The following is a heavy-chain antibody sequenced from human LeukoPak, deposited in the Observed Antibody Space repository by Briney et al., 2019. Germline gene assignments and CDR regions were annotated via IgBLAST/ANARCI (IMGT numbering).Heavy chain of an antibody. V-gene: IGHV3-23*01. J-gene: IGHJ3*02. Sequence: GGSLRLSCAASGFTFSSYAMSWVRQAPGKGLEWVSGISGSGGSTYYADSVKGRFTISRDNSKNTLYLQMNSLRAEDTAVYFCTRVGYCATTSCRTAFDIWGQGTMVTVSS. CDR3: TRVGYCATTSCRTAFDI. D-gene: IGHD2-2*01. CDR2: ISGSGGST. CDR1: GFTFSSYA.